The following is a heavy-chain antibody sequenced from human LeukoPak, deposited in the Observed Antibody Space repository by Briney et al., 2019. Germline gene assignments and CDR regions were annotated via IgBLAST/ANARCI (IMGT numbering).Heavy chain of an antibody. D-gene: IGHD3-22*01. J-gene: IGHJ4*02. V-gene: IGHV3-7*01. CDR3: ASSHDSSGND. Sequence: GGSLRLSRAASGFSFSSYWMAWVRQAPGKGLEWVANMKYDGSLKFYGGSVKGRFTISRDNTKNSLYLEMNSLRVDDTALYFCASSHDSSGNDWGQGTMVTVSS. CDR1: GFSFSSYW. CDR2: MKYDGSLK.